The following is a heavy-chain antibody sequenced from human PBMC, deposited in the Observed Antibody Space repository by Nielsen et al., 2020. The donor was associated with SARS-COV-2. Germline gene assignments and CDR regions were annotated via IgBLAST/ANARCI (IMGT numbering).Heavy chain of an antibody. V-gene: IGHV4-34*01. CDR3: ARGLRLLWFGELSYWFDP. D-gene: IGHD3-10*01. CDR1: GGSFSGYY. CDR2: INHSGST. Sequence: SETLSLTCAVYGGSFSGYYWSWIRQPPGKGLEWLGEINHSGSTNYTPSLKSRVTISVDTSKNPFSLKLSSVTAADTAVYYCARGLRLLWFGELSYWFDPWGQGTLVTVSS. J-gene: IGHJ5*02.